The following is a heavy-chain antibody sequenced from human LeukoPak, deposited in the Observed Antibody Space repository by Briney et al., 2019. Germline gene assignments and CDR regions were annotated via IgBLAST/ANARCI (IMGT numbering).Heavy chain of an antibody. CDR1: GSTFSSYG. J-gene: IGHJ5*02. CDR3: AKGAGGPYNWFDP. CDR2: ISYDGSNK. V-gene: IGHV3-30*18. Sequence: GGSLRLSCAASGSTFSSYGMHWVRQAPGKGLEWVAVISYDGSNKYYADSVKGRFTISRDNSKNTLYLQMNSLRAEDTAVYYCAKGAGGPYNWFDPWGQGTLVTVSS. D-gene: IGHD3-10*01.